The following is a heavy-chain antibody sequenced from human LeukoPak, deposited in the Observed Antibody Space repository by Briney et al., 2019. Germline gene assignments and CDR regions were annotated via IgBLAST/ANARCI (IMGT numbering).Heavy chain of an antibody. CDR1: GYTFTSYG. Sequence: ASVKVSCKASGYTFTSYGISWVRQAPGQGLEWMGWISAYNGNTNYAQKLQGRVTMTTDTSTSTAYMELRSLRSDDTAVYYCARDSGITMVRGVAGGVPDSGRWFVYWGQGTLVTVSS. V-gene: IGHV1-18*01. D-gene: IGHD3-10*01. CDR2: ISAYNGNT. J-gene: IGHJ4*02. CDR3: ARDSGITMVRGVAGGVPDSGRWFVY.